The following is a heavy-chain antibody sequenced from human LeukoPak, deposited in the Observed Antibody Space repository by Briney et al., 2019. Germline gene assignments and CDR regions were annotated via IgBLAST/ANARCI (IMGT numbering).Heavy chain of an antibody. CDR2: IWYDGSNK. J-gene: IGHJ6*02. CDR3: ARDKTRAAPRSSSTPYYYYGMDV. Sequence: PGGSLRLSCAASGFTFSSYGMHWVRKAPGKGLEWVAVIWYDGSNKYYADSVKGRFTISRDNSKNTLYLQMNSLRAEDTAVYYCARDKTRAAPRSSSTPYYYYGMDVWGQGTTVTVSS. CDR1: GFTFSSYG. V-gene: IGHV3-33*01. D-gene: IGHD6-6*01.